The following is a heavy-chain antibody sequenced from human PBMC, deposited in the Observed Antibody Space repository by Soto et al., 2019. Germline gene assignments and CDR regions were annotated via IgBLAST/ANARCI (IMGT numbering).Heavy chain of an antibody. D-gene: IGHD3-3*01. CDR1: GFTFTSSA. V-gene: IGHV1-58*01. CDR2: IVVGSGNT. CDR3: AASYDFWSGLYGMDV. Sequence: SVKVSCKASGFTFTSSAVQWVRQARGQRLEWIGWIVVGSGNTNYAQKFQERVTITRDMSTSTAYMELSSLRSEDTAVYYCAASYDFWSGLYGMDVWGQGTTVTVSS. J-gene: IGHJ6*02.